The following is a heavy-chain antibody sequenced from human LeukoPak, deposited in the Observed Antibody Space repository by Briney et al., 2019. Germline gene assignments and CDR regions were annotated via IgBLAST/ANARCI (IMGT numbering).Heavy chain of an antibody. V-gene: IGHV3-64*01. CDR3: ARATNSYGGNSDF. CDR1: GFTFSDYT. D-gene: IGHD4-23*01. Sequence: PGGSLRLSCVASGFTFSDYTMHWVRQAPGKGLEYVSAISSYVDKTYYASSVKGRLTISRDNSKNTLYLEMGSLRADDMAVYYCARATNSYGGNSDFWGQGTLVTASS. J-gene: IGHJ4*02. CDR2: ISSYVDKT.